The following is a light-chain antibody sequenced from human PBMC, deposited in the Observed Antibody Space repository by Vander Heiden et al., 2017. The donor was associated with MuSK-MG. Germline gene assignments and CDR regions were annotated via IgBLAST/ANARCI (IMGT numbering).Light chain of an antibody. J-gene: IGLJ3*02. CDR3: LIWHNSAWV. V-gene: IGLV5-45*01. CDR1: SGINVATYT. Sequence: QAVLTQPASLSASPGASARLTCTLRSGINVATYTIYWYQQKPGSPPQYLLTYRSDSDKQLGSGVPSRFSGSKDASANAGMLLISGLQSEDEADYYCLIWHNSAWVFGGGTKLT. CDR2: YRSDSDK.